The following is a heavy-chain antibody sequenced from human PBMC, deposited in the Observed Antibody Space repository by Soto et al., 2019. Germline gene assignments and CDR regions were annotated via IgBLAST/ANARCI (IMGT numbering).Heavy chain of an antibody. J-gene: IGHJ4*02. CDR1: GFTFSSYW. V-gene: IGHV3-74*01. D-gene: IGHD3-22*01. Sequence: EVQLVESGGGIVQPGGSLRLSCAASGFTFSSYWMHWVRQAPGKGLVWVSRINSDGSRTSYADSAKGRFTISRDNAXSXXYLQMDSLRAEDTAVYYCARGDGDYYDGNGYLGRHWGQGTLVTVSS. CDR2: INSDGSRT. CDR3: ARGDGDYYDGNGYLGRH.